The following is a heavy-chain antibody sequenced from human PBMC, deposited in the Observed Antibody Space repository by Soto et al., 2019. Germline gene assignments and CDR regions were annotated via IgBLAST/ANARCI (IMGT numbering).Heavy chain of an antibody. J-gene: IGHJ4*02. CDR2: ISGSGGST. CDR3: AKVSSCWFIFDY. CDR1: GFTFSSYA. D-gene: IGHD3-9*01. V-gene: IGHV3-23*01. Sequence: EVQLLESGGGLVQPVGSLRLSCAASGFTFSSYAMSWVRQAPGKGLEWVSAISGSGGSTYYADSVKGRFTISRDNSKNPLYLHMNSLRAEDTAEYYCAKVSSCWFIFDYWGQGTLVTVSS.